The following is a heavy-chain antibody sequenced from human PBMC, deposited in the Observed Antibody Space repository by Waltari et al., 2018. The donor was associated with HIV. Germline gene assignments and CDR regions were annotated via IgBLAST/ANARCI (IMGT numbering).Heavy chain of an antibody. CDR2: ISRSSSYI. CDR1: GFTFSSYS. J-gene: IGHJ4*02. V-gene: IGHV3-21*01. D-gene: IGHD1-26*01. Sequence: EVQLVESGGGLVKPGGSLRLSCAASGFTFSSYSMNWVRQAPGKGLEWVSSISRSSSYIYYADSVKGRFTISRDNAKNSLYLQMNSLRAEDTAVYYCASDSGSYNGRHFDYWGQGTLVTVSS. CDR3: ASDSGSYNGRHFDY.